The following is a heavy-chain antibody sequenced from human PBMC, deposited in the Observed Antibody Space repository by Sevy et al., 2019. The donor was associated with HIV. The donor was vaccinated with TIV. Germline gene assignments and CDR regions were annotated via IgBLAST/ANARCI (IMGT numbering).Heavy chain of an antibody. CDR1: GFTFGDYW. D-gene: IGHD3-10*01. J-gene: IGHJ4*02. V-gene: IGHV3-7*01. CDR3: ARVLLWFGELNYFDY. Sequence: GGSLRLSCAASGFTFGDYWLTWVRQVPGKGLEWVANIKQDGSEKYYVDSVKGRFTISRDNAKNSLYLQMNSLRAEDTAVYYCARVLLWFGELNYFDYWGQGTLVTVSS. CDR2: IKQDGSEK.